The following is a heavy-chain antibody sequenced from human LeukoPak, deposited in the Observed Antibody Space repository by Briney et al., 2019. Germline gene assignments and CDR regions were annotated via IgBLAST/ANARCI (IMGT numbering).Heavy chain of an antibody. CDR3: ARLGPGESSSWYPDY. J-gene: IGHJ4*02. Sequence: GGSLRLSCAASGFTFSSYSMKWVRQAPGKGLEWVSSISRDSSYIYYADSVKGRFTISRDNARNSLYLQMNSLRAEDTAVYYCARLGPGESSSWYPDYWGQGTLVTVSP. CDR2: ISRDSSYI. D-gene: IGHD6-13*01. V-gene: IGHV3-21*01. CDR1: GFTFSSYS.